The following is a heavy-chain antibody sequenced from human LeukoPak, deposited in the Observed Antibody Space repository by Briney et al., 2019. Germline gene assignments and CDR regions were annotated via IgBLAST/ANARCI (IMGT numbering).Heavy chain of an antibody. CDR1: GGSFSGYY. CDR3: ARRGGSGSYRIVDY. Sequence: PSETLSLTCAVYGGSFSGYYWSWIRQPPGKGLEWIGEINHSGSTNYNPSLKSRVTISVDTSKNQFSLKLSSVTAADTAVYYCARRGGSGSYRIVDYWGQGTLVTVSS. CDR2: INHSGST. J-gene: IGHJ4*02. D-gene: IGHD3-10*01. V-gene: IGHV4-34*01.